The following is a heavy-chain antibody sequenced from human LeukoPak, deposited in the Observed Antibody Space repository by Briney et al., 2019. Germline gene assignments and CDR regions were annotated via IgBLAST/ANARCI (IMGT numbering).Heavy chain of an antibody. CDR2: INSDGSST. D-gene: IGHD3-10*01. CDR3: ARLVRGVNALDY. CDR1: GFTFSSYW. J-gene: IGHJ4*02. Sequence: GGSLRLTCAASGFTFSSYWMHWVRQAPGKGLVWVSRINSDGSSTSYADSVKGRFTISRDNAKNTLYLQMNSLRAEDTAVYYCARLVRGVNALDYWGQGTLVTVSS. V-gene: IGHV3-74*01.